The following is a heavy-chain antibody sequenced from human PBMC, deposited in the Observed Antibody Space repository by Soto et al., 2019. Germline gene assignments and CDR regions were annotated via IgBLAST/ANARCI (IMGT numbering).Heavy chain of an antibody. CDR3: ARQNWLDIEQRNSEYFYGMDV. Sequence: EVQLVQSGAEVKKPGESLKISCKASENSFSNYWIGWVRQMPGKGLEWMGIIYPGDSETRYSPSFQGHVTISADRSINTAYLQWSSLRASDTAMYFCARQNWLDIEQRNSEYFYGMDVWGQGTTVTVSS. CDR1: ENSFSNYW. J-gene: IGHJ6*02. CDR2: IYPGDSET. V-gene: IGHV5-51*01. D-gene: IGHD6-19*01.